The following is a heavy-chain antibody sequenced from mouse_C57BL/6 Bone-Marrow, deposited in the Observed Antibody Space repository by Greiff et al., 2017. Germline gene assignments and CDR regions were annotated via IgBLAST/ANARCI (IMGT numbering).Heavy chain of an antibody. Sequence: QVQLQQPGAELVKPGASVKLSCKASGYTFTSYWMHWVKQRPGQGLEWIGMIHPNSGSTNYNQKFTSKATLTVDKSSSTAYMQLSSLTSEDSAVYYCARWLLRRDYLDYWGQGTSRTVSS. CDR2: IHPNSGST. CDR1: GYTFTSYW. V-gene: IGHV1-64*01. D-gene: IGHD2-3*01. J-gene: IGHJ2*02. CDR3: ARWLLRRDYLDY.